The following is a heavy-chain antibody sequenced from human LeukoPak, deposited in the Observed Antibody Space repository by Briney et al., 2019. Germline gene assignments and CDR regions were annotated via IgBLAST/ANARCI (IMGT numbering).Heavy chain of an antibody. D-gene: IGHD2-15*01. Sequence: SDTLSLTCTVSGGSISSYYWSWIRQPPGKGLEWIGYIYYSGSTNYNPSLKSRVTISVDTSKNQFSLKLSSVTAADTAMYYCASTYCSGGSCYWALDYWGQGTLVTVSS. CDR1: GGSISSYY. J-gene: IGHJ4*02. V-gene: IGHV4-59*08. CDR2: IYYSGST. CDR3: ASTYCSGGSCYWALDY.